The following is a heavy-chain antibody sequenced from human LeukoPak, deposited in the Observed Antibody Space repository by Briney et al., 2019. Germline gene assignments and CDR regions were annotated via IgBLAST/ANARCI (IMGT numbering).Heavy chain of an antibody. CDR1: GFTFDVYA. Sequence: TGGSLRLSCAASGFTFDVYAMSWVRQLPGKGLEWVSGLNWNGDATDYADSVRGRFTISRDNAKNSLYLQMNSLTAEDTAFYYCASRHSDGYFDYWGQGTLVTVSS. V-gene: IGHV3-20*04. D-gene: IGHD3-22*01. CDR2: LNWNGDAT. J-gene: IGHJ4*02. CDR3: ASRHSDGYFDY.